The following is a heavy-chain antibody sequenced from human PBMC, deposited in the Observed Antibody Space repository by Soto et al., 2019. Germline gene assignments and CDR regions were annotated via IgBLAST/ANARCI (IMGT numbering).Heavy chain of an antibody. Sequence: SETLSLTCAVSGGSIGGVGYSWSWIRQPPGGGLEWIGYMYHSGTFLKSPSLKTRLTMSLDMSKNQFSLTLNSMTAADTAVYYCARALFYSGSRNYNNLMLDACGQGIQVTVSS. CDR2: MYHSGTF. V-gene: IGHV4-30-2*01. CDR1: GGSIGGVGYS. J-gene: IGHJ5*02. CDR3: ARALFYSGSRNYNNLMLDA. D-gene: IGHD3-10*01.